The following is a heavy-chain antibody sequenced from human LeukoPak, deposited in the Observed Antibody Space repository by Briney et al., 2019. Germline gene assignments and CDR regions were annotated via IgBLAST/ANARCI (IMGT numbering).Heavy chain of an antibody. CDR2: ISWNSGSI. V-gene: IGHV3-9*03. CDR3: AKGYCSSTSCYLHY. CDR1: GFTFDDYA. J-gene: IGHJ4*02. D-gene: IGHD2-2*01. Sequence: GGSLRLSCAASGFTFDDYAMHWVRQAPGKGLEWVSGISWNSGSIGYADSVKGRFTISRDNAKNSLYLQMNSLRAEDMALYYCAKGYCSSTSCYLHYWGQGTLVTVSS.